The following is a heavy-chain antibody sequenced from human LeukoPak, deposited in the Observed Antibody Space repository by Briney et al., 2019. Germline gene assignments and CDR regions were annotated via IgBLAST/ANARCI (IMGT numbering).Heavy chain of an antibody. J-gene: IGHJ6*03. CDR1: GYTFTSYG. Sequence: ASVKVSCKASGYTFTSYGISWVRQAPGQGLEWMGWISAYNGNTNYAQKLQGRVTMTTDTSTSTAYMELRSLRSDDTAVYYCAREVLNYGSGSYYYMDVWGKGTTVTVSS. CDR2: ISAYNGNT. D-gene: IGHD3-10*01. V-gene: IGHV1-18*01. CDR3: AREVLNYGSGSYYYMDV.